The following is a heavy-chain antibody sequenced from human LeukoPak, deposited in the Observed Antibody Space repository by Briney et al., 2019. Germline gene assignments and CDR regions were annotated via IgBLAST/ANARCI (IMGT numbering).Heavy chain of an antibody. CDR2: ITTSSSYI. CDR1: GFTFSTYT. Sequence: GGSLRLSCAASGFTFSTYTMNWVRQAPGKGLEWVSSITTSSSYIYYADSVKGRFTISRGNAKNSLYLQMNSLRAEDTAVYYCARGTSSGYFQLYFDYWGQGTLVTVSS. CDR3: ARGTSSGYFQLYFDY. D-gene: IGHD3-22*01. J-gene: IGHJ4*02. V-gene: IGHV3-21*01.